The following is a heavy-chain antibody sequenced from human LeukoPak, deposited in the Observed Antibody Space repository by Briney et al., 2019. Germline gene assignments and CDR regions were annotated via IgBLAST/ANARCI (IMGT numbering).Heavy chain of an antibody. Sequence: PGGSLRLSCAGAGFSITDHHMDWVRQAPGKGLGWNGRSATTKPNSCTTQYAASARGRFTISRDDSQNALYQQLNSLQTEITAVYYCVRVVTTGSGWYHFDNWGLGTLVTVSS. CDR1: GFSITDHH. V-gene: IGHV3-72*01. D-gene: IGHD6-13*01. J-gene: IGHJ4*02. CDR3: VRVVTTGSGWYHFDN. CDR2: SATTKPNSCTT.